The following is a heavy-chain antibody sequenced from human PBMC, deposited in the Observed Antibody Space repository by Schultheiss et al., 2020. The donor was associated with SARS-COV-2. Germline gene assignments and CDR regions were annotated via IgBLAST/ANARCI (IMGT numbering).Heavy chain of an antibody. V-gene: IGHV4-61*01. CDR2: IYYSGST. Sequence: SETLSLTCTVSGGSVSSGSYYWSWIRQPPGKGLEWIGYIYYSGSTNYNPSLKSRVTISVDTSKNQFSLKLSSVTAADTAVYYCARVWRLRPYYYYYYMDVWGKGTTVTVSS. CDR3: ARVWRLRPYYYYYYMDV. D-gene: IGHD3-16*01. CDR1: GGSVSSGSYY. J-gene: IGHJ6*03.